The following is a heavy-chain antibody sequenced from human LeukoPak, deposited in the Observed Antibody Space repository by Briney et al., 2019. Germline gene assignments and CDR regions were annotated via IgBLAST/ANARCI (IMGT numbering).Heavy chain of an antibody. CDR1: GFTFSSYE. V-gene: IGHV3-48*03. J-gene: IGHJ4*02. Sequence: GGSLRLSCAASGFTFSSYEMNWVRQAPGKGLEWVSYISSSGSTIYYADSVKGRFTISRDNAKNSLYLQMNSLRAEDTAVYYCVRDIRWAGNHFDYWGQGTLVTVSS. CDR3: VRDIRWAGNHFDY. CDR2: ISSSGSTI. D-gene: IGHD6-19*01.